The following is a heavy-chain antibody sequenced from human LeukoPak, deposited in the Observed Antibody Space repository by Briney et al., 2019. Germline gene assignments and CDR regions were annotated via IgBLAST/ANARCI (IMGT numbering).Heavy chain of an antibody. D-gene: IGHD2-2*01. CDR1: GYTFTSYG. J-gene: IGHJ6*03. CDR2: ISAYNGNT. CDR3: ARDLDCSSTSCPYYYYMDV. Sequence: ASVTVSCKASGYTFTSYGISWVRQAPGQGLEWMGWISAYNGNTNYAQKLQGRVTMTTDTSTSTAYMELRSLRSDDTAVYYCARDLDCSSTSCPYYYYMDVWGKGTTVTVSS. V-gene: IGHV1-18*01.